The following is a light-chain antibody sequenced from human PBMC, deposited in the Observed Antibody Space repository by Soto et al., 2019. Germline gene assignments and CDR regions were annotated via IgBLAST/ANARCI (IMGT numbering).Light chain of an antibody. CDR1: NIGIKD. V-gene: IGLV3-21*01. Sequence: SYELTQPPSVSVAPGQTASISCGGNNIGIKDVYWYQQQPGQAPVLVIYDNRDRPSGIPERFSGSNSGNTATLTISRVEAGDEADYYCPVWDTSSDHPVFGGGTKLTVL. CDR3: PVWDTSSDHPV. CDR2: DNR. J-gene: IGLJ2*01.